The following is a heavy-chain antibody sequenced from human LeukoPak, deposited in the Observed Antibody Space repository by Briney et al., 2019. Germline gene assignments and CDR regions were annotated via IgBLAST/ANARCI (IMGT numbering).Heavy chain of an antibody. J-gene: IGHJ4*02. Sequence: PGGSLRLSXAASGFTFSSYWMHWVRQAPGKGLVWVSRINSDGSSTSYAGSVKGRFTISRDNAKNTLYLQMNSLRAEDTAVYYCARDDLAYCGGDCLIDYWGQGTLVTVSS. CDR2: INSDGSST. CDR3: ARDDLAYCGGDCLIDY. D-gene: IGHD2-21*02. CDR1: GFTFSSYW. V-gene: IGHV3-74*01.